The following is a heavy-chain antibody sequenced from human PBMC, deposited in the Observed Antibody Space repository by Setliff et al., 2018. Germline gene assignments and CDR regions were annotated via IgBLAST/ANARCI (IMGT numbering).Heavy chain of an antibody. CDR1: GFTFRKYW. Sequence: GGSLRLSCGASGFTFRKYWMYWVRQAPGKGLEWVSRINGDATIAHYADSVKGRFTISRDNARNALYLQMVSLRGEDTGVYFCAALDWGENFYNVDVWGKGTTVTVSS. CDR2: INGDATIA. D-gene: IGHD7-27*01. CDR3: AALDWGENFYNVDV. V-gene: IGHV3-74*01. J-gene: IGHJ6*03.